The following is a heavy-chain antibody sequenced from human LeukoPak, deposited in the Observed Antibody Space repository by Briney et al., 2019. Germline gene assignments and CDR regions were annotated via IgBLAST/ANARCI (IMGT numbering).Heavy chain of an antibody. CDR3: ARQESAYYREF. CDR1: GFTFSSYS. J-gene: IGHJ4*02. Sequence: GRSLRLSCAASGFTFSSYSMDWVRQAPGKGLEWVAVIWYDGSKESYADSVKGRFTISRDDSKNTVYLQMNSLRAEDTAVYFCARQESAYYREFWGQGTLVTVSS. V-gene: IGHV3-33*01. CDR2: IWYDGSKE. D-gene: IGHD3-3*01.